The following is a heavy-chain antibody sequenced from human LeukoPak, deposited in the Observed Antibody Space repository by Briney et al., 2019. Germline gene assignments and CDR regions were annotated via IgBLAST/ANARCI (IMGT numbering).Heavy chain of an antibody. V-gene: IGHV3-74*01. CDR1: GFTFTSYW. J-gene: IGHJ4*02. CDR2: INSDGSST. D-gene: IGHD5-18*01. CDR3: ARGWDGYSYGI. Sequence: GGSLRLSCAASGFTFTSYWMHWVRQAPGKGLVWVSRINSDGSSTNYADSVKGRFTISRDNVKNTVYLQMNSLRAEDTAVYYCARGWDGYSYGIWGQGTLVTVSS.